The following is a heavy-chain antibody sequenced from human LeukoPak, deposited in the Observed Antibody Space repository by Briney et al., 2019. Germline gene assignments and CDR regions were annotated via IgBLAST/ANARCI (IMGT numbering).Heavy chain of an antibody. D-gene: IGHD3-10*01. V-gene: IGHV3-23*01. J-gene: IGHJ3*02. Sequence: GSLRLSCAASGFTFNNYAMTWVRQSPGKGLEWVSAITGSGDSTYYADSVKGRFTISRDSSKNTLYLQMNSLRAEDTAVYYCTKDGYGSGSYFPYALDIWGQGTLVTVSS. CDR3: TKDGYGSGSYFPYALDI. CDR2: ITGSGDST. CDR1: GFTFNNYA.